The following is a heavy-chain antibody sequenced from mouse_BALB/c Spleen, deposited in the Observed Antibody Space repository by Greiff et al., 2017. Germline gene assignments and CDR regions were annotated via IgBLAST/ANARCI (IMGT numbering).Heavy chain of an antibody. V-gene: IGHV1-12*01. Sequence: QVQLQQPGAELVKPGASVKMSCKASGYTFTSYNMHWVKQTPGQGLEWIGAIYPGNGDTSYNQKFKGKATLTADKSSSTAYMQLSSLTSEDSAVYYCAREGGGNYYGYYAMDYWGQGTSVTVSS. D-gene: IGHD1-2*01. CDR3: AREGGGNYYGYYAMDY. CDR2: IYPGNGDT. CDR1: GYTFTSYN. J-gene: IGHJ4*01.